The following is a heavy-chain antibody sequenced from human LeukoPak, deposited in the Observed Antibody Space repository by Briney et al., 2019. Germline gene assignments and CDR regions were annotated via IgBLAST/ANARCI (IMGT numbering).Heavy chain of an antibody. CDR3: AKDDDCSSTRCYFYYYGMDV. CDR2: ISYDRSNK. CDR1: GFIFSRYS. D-gene: IGHD2-2*01. Sequence: PGGSLRLSCAASGFIFSRYSVHWVRQPPGKGLEWVAVISYDRSNKYYAHSVKGRSTISRDNSKNTLYLQMNSLRAEDTAVYYCAKDDDCSSTRCYFYYYGMDVWGQGTTVTVSS. V-gene: IGHV3-30-3*01. J-gene: IGHJ6*02.